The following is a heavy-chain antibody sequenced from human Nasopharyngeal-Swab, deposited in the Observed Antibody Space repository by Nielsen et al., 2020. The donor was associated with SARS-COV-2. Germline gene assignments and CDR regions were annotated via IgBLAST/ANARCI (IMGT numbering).Heavy chain of an antibody. J-gene: IGHJ6*02. V-gene: IGHV3-69-1*01. CDR2: ISSSSYI. D-gene: IGHD3-3*01. Sequence: WIRQPLGKGLEWVSSISSSSYIYYADSVKGRFTISRDNAKNSLYLQMNSLRAEDTAVYYCARDGLDYDFWSAYFMDVWGQGTTVTVSS. CDR3: ARDGLDYDFWSAYFMDV.